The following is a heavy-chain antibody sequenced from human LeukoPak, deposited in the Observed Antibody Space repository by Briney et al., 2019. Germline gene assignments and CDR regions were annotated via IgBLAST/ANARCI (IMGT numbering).Heavy chain of an antibody. CDR1: GFTFSTYW. D-gene: IGHD5-18*01. Sequence: GGSLRLSCAASGFTFSTYWMSWVRQAPGKGLEWVANIKQDGSAKFYVDSVKGRFTISRDNAENSLYLQMNSLRAEDTAVYYCARVKSDTAVDDYWGQGTLVTVSS. CDR2: IKQDGSAK. CDR3: ARVKSDTAVDDY. J-gene: IGHJ4*02. V-gene: IGHV3-7*05.